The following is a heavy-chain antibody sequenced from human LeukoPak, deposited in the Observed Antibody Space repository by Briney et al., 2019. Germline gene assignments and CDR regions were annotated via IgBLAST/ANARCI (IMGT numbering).Heavy chain of an antibody. V-gene: IGHV3-66*02. Sequence: GGSLRLSCAASGFTVSSNYMSWVRQAPGKGLEWVSVIYSGGSTYYADSVKGRFTISRDNSKNTLYLQMNSLRAEDTAVYYCARYSSSGYWFDPRGQGTLVTVSS. CDR3: ARYSSSGYWFDP. CDR2: IYSGGST. J-gene: IGHJ5*02. CDR1: GFTVSSNY. D-gene: IGHD6-6*01.